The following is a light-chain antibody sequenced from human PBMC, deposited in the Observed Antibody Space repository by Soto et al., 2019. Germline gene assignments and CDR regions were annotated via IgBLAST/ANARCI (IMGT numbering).Light chain of an antibody. J-gene: IGKJ1*01. CDR1: PSVSSN. CDR3: QQYWT. V-gene: IGKV3-15*01. CDR2: GAS. Sequence: EIVMTQSPATLSVSPGERATLSCRASPSVSSNLAWYQQKPGQAPRLLIYGASTRATGIPARFSGSGSGTEFTLTISSLQSEDFAVYYCQQYWTFGQGTKVEIK.